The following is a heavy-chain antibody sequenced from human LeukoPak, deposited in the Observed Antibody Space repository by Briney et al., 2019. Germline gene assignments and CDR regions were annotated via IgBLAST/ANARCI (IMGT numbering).Heavy chain of an antibody. CDR3: ARGLGGYYYYAMDV. J-gene: IGHJ6*02. V-gene: IGHV1-8*01. CDR2: TNPNSGNS. Sequence: ASVEVSCKASGYTFTTFDIIWVRQATGQGLEWMGWTNPNSGNSVYAQKFQGRVTMTTNTSISTAYMELSSLRSEDTAVYYCARGLGGYYYYAMDVWGQGTTVTVSS. CDR1: GYTFTTFD. D-gene: IGHD1-26*01.